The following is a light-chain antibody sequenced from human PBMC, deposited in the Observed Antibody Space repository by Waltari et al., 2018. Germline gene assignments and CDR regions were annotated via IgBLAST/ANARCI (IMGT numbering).Light chain of an antibody. CDR2: WAS. CDR3: QQCYNSPLT. V-gene: IGKV4-1*01. CDR1: QSVLYSSTTRNC. J-gene: IGKJ4*01. Sequence: DIVMTQSPDSLALSLGATATINCKSSQSVLYSSTTRNCLAWYQQKPGQPPKLLIYWASTRESGVPDRFIGSESGTDFTLTISSLQAEDVAVYYCQQCYNSPLTFGGGTKVAIK.